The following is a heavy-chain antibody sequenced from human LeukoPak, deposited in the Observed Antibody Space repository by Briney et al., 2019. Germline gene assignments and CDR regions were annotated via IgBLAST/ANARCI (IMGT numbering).Heavy chain of an antibody. CDR2: IYHSGTT. V-gene: IGHV4-4*02. CDR1: GESIRSSNW. CDR3: ARSSPLDYDFWSGKPYYMDV. D-gene: IGHD3-3*01. Sequence: PSGTLSLTCSVSGESIRSSNWWSWVRQPPGKGLEWIGEIYHSGTTNYNPSLKSRVTISFATSTNQFFLDLSHVTAADTAVYYCARSSPLDYDFWSGKPYYMDVWGKGTTVTVSS. J-gene: IGHJ6*03.